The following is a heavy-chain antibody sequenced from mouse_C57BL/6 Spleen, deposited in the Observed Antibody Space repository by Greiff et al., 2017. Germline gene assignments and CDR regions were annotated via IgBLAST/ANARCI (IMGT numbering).Heavy chain of an antibody. CDR1: GYAFSSSW. CDR2: IYPGDGDT. D-gene: IGHD2-10*02. CDR3: AREEEYGNNYYAMGY. J-gene: IGHJ4*01. Sequence: QVQLQQSGPELVKPGASVKISCKASGYAFSSSWMNWVKQRPGKGLEWIGRIYPGDGDTNYNGKFKGKATLTADKSSSTAYMQLSSLTSEDSAVYFCAREEEYGNNYYAMGYWGQGTSVTVSS. V-gene: IGHV1-82*01.